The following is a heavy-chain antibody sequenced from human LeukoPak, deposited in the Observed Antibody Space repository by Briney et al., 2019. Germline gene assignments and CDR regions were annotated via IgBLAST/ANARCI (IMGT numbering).Heavy chain of an antibody. CDR2: ISWNSGSI. Sequence: GRSLRLSCAASGFTFDDYAMHWVRQAPRKGLEWVSGISWNSGSIGYADSVKGRFTISRDNAKNSLYLQMNSLRAEDTALYYCAEAIRYSSSSGWYYFDYWGQGTLVTVSS. V-gene: IGHV3-9*01. J-gene: IGHJ4*02. CDR1: GFTFDDYA. D-gene: IGHD6-13*01. CDR3: AEAIRYSSSSGWYYFDY.